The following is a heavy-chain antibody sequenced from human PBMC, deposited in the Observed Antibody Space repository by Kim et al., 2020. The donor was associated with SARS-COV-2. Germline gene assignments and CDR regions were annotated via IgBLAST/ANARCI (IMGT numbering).Heavy chain of an antibody. CDR1: GFTFGSYS. J-gene: IGHJ4*02. D-gene: IGHD2-15*01. V-gene: IGHV3-23*01. CDR3: AKATAITCSCVRCYPFCF. Sequence: GGSLRLSCAASGFTFGSYSMSWVRQSPRRGLEWVSTITGDGVNTYHADSVKGRFTISRDNSKNTMFMQMNSLRAEDTAVYYCAKATAITCSCVRCYPFCFWGQGALGTVSS. CDR2: ITGDGVNT.